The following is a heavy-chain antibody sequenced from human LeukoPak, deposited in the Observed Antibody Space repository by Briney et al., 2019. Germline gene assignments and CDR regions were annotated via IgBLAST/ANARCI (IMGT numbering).Heavy chain of an antibody. CDR1: GGSISSSSYY. J-gene: IGHJ4*02. CDR3: ARDLTPIVGATYFDY. Sequence: SETLSLTCTVSGGSISSSSYYWGWIRQPPGKGLEWIGSIYYSGSTYYNPSLKSRVTISVDTSKNQFSLKLSSVIAADTAVYYCARDLTPIVGATYFDYWGQGTLVTVSS. V-gene: IGHV4-39*07. CDR2: IYYSGST. D-gene: IGHD1-26*01.